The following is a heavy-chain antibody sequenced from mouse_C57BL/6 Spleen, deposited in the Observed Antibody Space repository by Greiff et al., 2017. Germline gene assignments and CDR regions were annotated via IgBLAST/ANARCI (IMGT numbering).Heavy chain of an antibody. CDR1: GYTFTSYW. J-gene: IGHJ4*01. Sequence: QVQLQQPGAELVKPGASVKMSCKASGYTFTSYWITWVKQRPGQGLEWIGDIYPGSGSTNYTEKFKGKATLTVDTSSSTAYMQLSSLTSEDSAVYYCARSGRRWPREVFYAMDYWGQGTSVTVSS. V-gene: IGHV1-55*01. D-gene: IGHD2-3*01. CDR2: IYPGSGST. CDR3: ARSGRRWPREVFYAMDY.